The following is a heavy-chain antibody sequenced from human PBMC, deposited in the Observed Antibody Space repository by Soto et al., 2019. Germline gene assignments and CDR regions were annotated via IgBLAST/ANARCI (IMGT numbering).Heavy chain of an antibody. CDR2: INPSGGST. Sequence: ASVKVSCKASGYTFTSYYMHWVRQAPGQGLEWMGIINPSGGSTSYSPSFQGHVTISADKSISTAYLQWSSLKASDTAMYYCARSIAVAADDYWGQGTLVTVSS. CDR1: GYTFTSYY. J-gene: IGHJ4*02. V-gene: IGHV1-46*01. D-gene: IGHD6-19*01. CDR3: ARSIAVAADDY.